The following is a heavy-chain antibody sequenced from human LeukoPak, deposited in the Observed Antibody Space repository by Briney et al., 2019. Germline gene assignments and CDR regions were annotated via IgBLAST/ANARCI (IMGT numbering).Heavy chain of an antibody. CDR1: GYTFTGCY. D-gene: IGHD6-19*01. CDR2: INPNSGGT. V-gene: IGHV1-2*02. CDR3: AREPVAVAGTGLYY. J-gene: IGHJ4*02. Sequence: ASVKVSCTASGYTFTGCYMHWVRQAPGQGLEWMGWINPNSGGTNYAQKFQGRVTMTRDTSISTAYMELSRLRSDDTAVYCCAREPVAVAGTGLYYWGQGTLVTVSS.